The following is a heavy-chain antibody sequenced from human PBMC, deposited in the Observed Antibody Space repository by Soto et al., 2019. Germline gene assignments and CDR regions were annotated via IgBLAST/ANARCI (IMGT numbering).Heavy chain of an antibody. CDR1: GGSISSGGYS. J-gene: IGHJ5*02. V-gene: IGHV4-30-2*01. CDR3: ARGVNWFDP. Sequence: SETLSLTCAVSGGSISSGGYSWSWIRQPPGKGLEWIGYIYHSGSTYYNPSLKSRVTISVDRSKNQFSLKLSSVTAADTAVYYCARGVNWFDPWGQGTLVTVSS. CDR2: IYHSGST.